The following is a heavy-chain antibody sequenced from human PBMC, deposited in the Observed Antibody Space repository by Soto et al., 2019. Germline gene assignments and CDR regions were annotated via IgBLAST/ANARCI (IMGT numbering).Heavy chain of an antibody. D-gene: IGHD2-21*02. Sequence: GGSLRLSCAASGFNVNSDYMNWVRQTPGKGLEWVASIYSGETTYYADSVRGRFTISSDKSKNTLYFQLSSLRIDDTAVYYCTRDGRGLGRLSLFEYWGQGVPVTVSS. V-gene: IGHV3-53*01. CDR1: GFNVNSDY. CDR3: TRDGRGLGRLSLFEY. CDR2: IYSGETT. J-gene: IGHJ4*02.